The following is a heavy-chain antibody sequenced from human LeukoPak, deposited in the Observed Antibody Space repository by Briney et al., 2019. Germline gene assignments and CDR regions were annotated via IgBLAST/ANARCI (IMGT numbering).Heavy chain of an antibody. CDR2: ISSSGKSI. V-gene: IGHV3-11*04. Sequence: GGSLRLSCAASGFTFSDHYMSWFRQGPGKGLEWVSYISSSGKSIYYADSVKGRFSISRDNATNSVYLQMNSLRAEDTAVYYCARDDSSGSLDWGQGTLVTVSS. CDR3: ARDDSSGSLD. CDR1: GFTFSDHY. J-gene: IGHJ4*02. D-gene: IGHD6-19*01.